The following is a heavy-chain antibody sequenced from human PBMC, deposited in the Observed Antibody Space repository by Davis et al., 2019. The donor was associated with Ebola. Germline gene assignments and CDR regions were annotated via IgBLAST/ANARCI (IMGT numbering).Heavy chain of an antibody. CDR3: AIPLYPGYSSGWYAGGY. V-gene: IGHV4-39*01. CDR2: IYYSGST. D-gene: IGHD6-19*01. J-gene: IGHJ4*02. CDR1: GGSISSSSYY. Sequence: MPSETLSLTCTVSGGSISSSSYYWGWIRQPPEKGLEWIGSIYYSGSTYYNPSLKSRVTISVDTSKNQFSLKLSSVTAADTAVYYCAIPLYPGYSSGWYAGGYWGQGTLVTVSS.